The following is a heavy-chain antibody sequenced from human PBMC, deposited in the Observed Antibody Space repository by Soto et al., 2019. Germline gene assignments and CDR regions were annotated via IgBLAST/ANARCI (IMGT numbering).Heavy chain of an antibody. Sequence: SETLSLTCAVYGGSFSGYYWSRIRQPPGKGLEWIGEINHSGSTNYNPSLKSRVTISVDTSKNQFSLKLSSVTAADTAVYYCASDYYDSSGPYYFDYWGQGTLVTVSS. CDR1: GGSFSGYY. V-gene: IGHV4-34*01. CDR2: INHSGST. D-gene: IGHD3-22*01. CDR3: ASDYYDSSGPYYFDY. J-gene: IGHJ4*02.